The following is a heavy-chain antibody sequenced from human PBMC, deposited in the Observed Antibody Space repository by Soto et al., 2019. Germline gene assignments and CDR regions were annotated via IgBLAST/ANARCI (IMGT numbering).Heavy chain of an antibody. D-gene: IGHD6-13*01. CDR2: INHSGST. CDR1: GGSFSGYY. Sequence: SETLSLTCAVYGGSFSGYYWSWIRRPPGKGLEWIGEINHSGSTNYNPSLKSRVTISVDTSKNQFSLKLSSVTAADTAVYYCARTSSSSKSAGEPFDPCGQRTLVTVSS. V-gene: IGHV4-34*01. CDR3: ARTSSSSKSAGEPFDP. J-gene: IGHJ5*02.